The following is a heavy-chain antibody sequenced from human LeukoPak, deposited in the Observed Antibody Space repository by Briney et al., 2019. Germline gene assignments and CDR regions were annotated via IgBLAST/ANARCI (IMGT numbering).Heavy chain of an antibody. V-gene: IGHV4-4*02. J-gene: IGHJ4*02. CDR2: IYHLGAT. D-gene: IGHD5-18*01. Sequence: SGTLSLTCAVSGGSISSSNWWSWVRQPPGKGLEWIGDIYHLGATNYNPSLNSRVTISVDTSKNQFSLKLSSVTAADTAVYYCARGRVTDYWGQGTLVTVSS. CDR1: GGSISSSNW. CDR3: ARGRVTDY.